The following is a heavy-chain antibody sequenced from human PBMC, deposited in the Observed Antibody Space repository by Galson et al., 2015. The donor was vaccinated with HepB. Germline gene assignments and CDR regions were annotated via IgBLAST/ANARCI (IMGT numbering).Heavy chain of an antibody. CDR2: IRSKADGGET. D-gene: IGHD3-10*01. J-gene: IGHJ4*02. V-gene: IGHV3-49*03. Sequence: SLRLSCAASGFIFGDYAVAWFRQTPGKGLEWVGFIRSKADGGETQYAASVKGRVTITRDESKGITYLQMNSLKIDYTAVYYCVRDRPLEFWGQGTLVTVSS. CDR3: VRDRPLEF. CDR1: GFIFGDYA.